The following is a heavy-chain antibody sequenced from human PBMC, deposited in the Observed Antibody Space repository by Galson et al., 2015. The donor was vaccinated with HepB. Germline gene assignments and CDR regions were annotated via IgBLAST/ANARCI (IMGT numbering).Heavy chain of an antibody. Sequence: SLRLSCAASGFTVSSNYMSWVRQAPGKGLEWVSVIYSGGSTYYADSVKGRFTISRDNSKNTLYLQMNSLRAEDTAVYYCAREVGAAAVNYYYYYMDVWGKGTTVTVSS. CDR1: GFTVSSNY. J-gene: IGHJ6*03. D-gene: IGHD6-13*01. CDR3: AREVGAAAVNYYYYYMDV. V-gene: IGHV3-53*01. CDR2: IYSGGST.